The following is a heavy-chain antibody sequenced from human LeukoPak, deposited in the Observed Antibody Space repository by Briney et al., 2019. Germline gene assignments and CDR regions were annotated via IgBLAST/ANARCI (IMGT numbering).Heavy chain of an antibody. J-gene: IGHJ4*02. CDR3: ARSVATITWGIGY. V-gene: IGHV3-48*01. D-gene: IGHD5-12*01. Sequence: GGSLRLSCAASGFTFSSYSMNWVRQAPGKGLEWVSYITSSSSTIYYADSVKGRFTISRDNAKNSLYLQMNSLRAEDTAVYYCARSVATITWGIGYWGQGTLVTVSS. CDR1: GFTFSSYS. CDR2: ITSSSSTI.